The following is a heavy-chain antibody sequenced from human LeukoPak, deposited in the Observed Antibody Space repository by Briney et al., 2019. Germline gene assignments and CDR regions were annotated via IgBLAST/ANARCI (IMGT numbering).Heavy chain of an antibody. D-gene: IGHD1-1*01. CDR2: IIPIFGTA. J-gene: IGHJ3*02. V-gene: IGHV1-69*15. Sequence: SVKVFCKASGGTFSSYAISWARQAPGQGLEWMRRIIPIFGTANYAQKFQGRVTITAHDSTSTAYTELSRLRSEDTAVYYCATDMARTTGPGNDAFDIWGQGTMVTVSS. CDR3: ATDMARTTGPGNDAFDI. CDR1: GGTFSSYA.